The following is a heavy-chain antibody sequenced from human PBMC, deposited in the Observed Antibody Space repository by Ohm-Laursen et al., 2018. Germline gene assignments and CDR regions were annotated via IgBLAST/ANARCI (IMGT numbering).Heavy chain of an antibody. Sequence: SETLSLTCGVYGGSFSGYYWSWIRQPPGKGLEWIGEINHSGSTNYNPSLKSRVTISVDTSKNQFSLKLSSVTAADTAVYYCARNSTVTEPGFDYWGQGTLVTVSS. CDR2: INHSGST. J-gene: IGHJ4*02. CDR1: GGSFSGYY. D-gene: IGHD4-17*01. V-gene: IGHV4-34*01. CDR3: ARNSTVTEPGFDY.